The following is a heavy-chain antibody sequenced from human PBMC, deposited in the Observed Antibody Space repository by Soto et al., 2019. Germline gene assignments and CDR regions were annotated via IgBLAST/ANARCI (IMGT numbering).Heavy chain of an antibody. CDR3: ARAGYYDSSGIFDY. D-gene: IGHD3-22*01. CDR1: GGTFSSYA. J-gene: IGHJ4*02. Sequence: ASVKVSCKASGGTFSSYAISWVRQAPGQGLEWMGGIIPIFGTANYAQKFQGRVTITADESTSTAYMELSSLRSEDTAVYYCARAGYYDSSGIFDYWGQGTMVTVYS. CDR2: IIPIFGTA. V-gene: IGHV1-69*13.